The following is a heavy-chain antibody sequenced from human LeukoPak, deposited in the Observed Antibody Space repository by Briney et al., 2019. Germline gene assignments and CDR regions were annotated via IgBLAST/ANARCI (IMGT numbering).Heavy chain of an antibody. J-gene: IGHJ4*02. V-gene: IGHV4-30-2*01. CDR3: ARGGSSGYYYFFDY. CDR2: IYHSGST. Sequence: SQTLSLTCAVSGGSVSSGGYSWSWIRQPPGKGLEWIGYIYHSGSTYYNPSLKSRVTISVDRSKNQFSLKLSSVTAADTAVYYCARGGSSGYYYFFDYWGQGTLVTVSS. D-gene: IGHD3-22*01. CDR1: GGSVSSGGYS.